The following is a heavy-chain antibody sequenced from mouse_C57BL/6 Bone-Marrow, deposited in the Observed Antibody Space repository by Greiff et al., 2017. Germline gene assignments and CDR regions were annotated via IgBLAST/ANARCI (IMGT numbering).Heavy chain of an antibody. CDR1: GYTFTSYW. D-gene: IGHD1-1*02. CDR3: ARGVGWYFDY. J-gene: IGHJ2*01. Sequence: QVQLQQPGAELVRPGSSVKLSCKASGYTFTSYWMDWVKQRPGQGLEWIGNIYPSDSETHYNQKFKDKATLTVDKSSSTAYVQLSSLTSEDSAVYYCARGVGWYFDYWGQGTTLTVSS. CDR2: IYPSDSET. V-gene: IGHV1-61*01.